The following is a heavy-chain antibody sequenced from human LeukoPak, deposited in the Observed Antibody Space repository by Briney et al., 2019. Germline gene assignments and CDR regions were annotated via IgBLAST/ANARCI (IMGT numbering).Heavy chain of an antibody. CDR1: GGSVNSGGYY. V-gene: IGHV4-31*03. CDR2: IYFGGST. D-gene: IGHD3-22*01. CDR3: ARQPPGSGYQYRYYFDY. Sequence: SETLSLTCTVSGGSVNSGGYYWSWIRQYPGRGLEWIGYIYFGGSTFYNPSFESRVFISLDTSKNQFSLRLSSVTAADTAIYYCARQPPGSGYQYRYYFDYWGQGTLVTVSS. J-gene: IGHJ4*02.